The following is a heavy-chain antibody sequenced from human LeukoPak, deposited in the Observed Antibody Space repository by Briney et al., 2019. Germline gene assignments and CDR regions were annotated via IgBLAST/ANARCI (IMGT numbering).Heavy chain of an antibody. D-gene: IGHD3-10*01. CDR1: GFTFSSYA. V-gene: IGHV3-23*01. Sequence: GGSLRLSCAASGFTFSSYAMGWVRQAPGKGLEWVSAISGSGGSTYYADSAKGRSTVSRDNSKNTLYLQMNSLRAEDTAVYYCARGLWFGPKPEYFDYWGQGTLVTVSS. J-gene: IGHJ4*02. CDR2: ISGSGGST. CDR3: ARGLWFGPKPEYFDY.